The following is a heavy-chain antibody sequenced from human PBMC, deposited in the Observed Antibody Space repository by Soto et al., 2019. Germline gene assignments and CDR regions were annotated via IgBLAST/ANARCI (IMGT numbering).Heavy chain of an antibody. J-gene: IGHJ4*02. D-gene: IGHD5-12*01. CDR3: AREVGYNSKIDY. CDR2: IYYSGST. CDR1: GGSISSGDYY. V-gene: IGHV4-30-4*01. Sequence: SETLSLTCTVSGGSISSGDYYWSWIRQPPGKGLEWIGYIYYSGSTYYNPSLKSRVTISVDTSKNQFSLKLSSVTAADTAVYYCAREVGYNSKIDYWGQGTLVTVSS.